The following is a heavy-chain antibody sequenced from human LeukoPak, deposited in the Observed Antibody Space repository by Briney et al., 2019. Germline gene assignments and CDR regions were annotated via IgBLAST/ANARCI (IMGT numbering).Heavy chain of an antibody. CDR2: ISSSGSSI. V-gene: IGHV3-11*01. D-gene: IGHD5-12*01. J-gene: IGHJ5*02. CDR3: ARDESGIVATSQRFDT. CDR1: GFTYKHYY. Sequence: PGGSLRLSCAASGFTYKHYYMSWTRQAPGKRLECVSYISSSGSSIYYADSVKGRFTISRDNAKNSLYLQMNSLRAEDTAVYYCARDESGIVATSQRFDTWGQGTLVTVSS.